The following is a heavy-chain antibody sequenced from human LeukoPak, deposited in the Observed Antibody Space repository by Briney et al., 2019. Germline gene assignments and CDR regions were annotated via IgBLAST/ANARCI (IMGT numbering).Heavy chain of an antibody. CDR3: ARDGYSDSSGWFDP. Sequence: ASVKVSCKXSGGTFSSYAISWVRQAPGQGLEWMGGIIPIFGTANYARKFQGRVTITADESTSTAYMELSSLRSGDTAVYYCARDGYSDSSGWFDPWGRGTLVTVSS. D-gene: IGHD6-13*01. V-gene: IGHV1-69*13. CDR1: GGTFSSYA. J-gene: IGHJ5*02. CDR2: IIPIFGTA.